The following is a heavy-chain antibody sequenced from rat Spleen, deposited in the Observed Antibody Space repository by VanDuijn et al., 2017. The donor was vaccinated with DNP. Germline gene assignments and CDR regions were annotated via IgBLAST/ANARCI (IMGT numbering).Heavy chain of an antibody. V-gene: IGHV5-25*01. CDR1: GFTFSNYY. J-gene: IGHJ2*01. CDR2: IRTSGGST. Sequence: EVQLVESGGGLVQPGRSMKLSCAASGFTFSNYYMAWVRQAPTKGLEWVATIRTSGGSTYYRDSVKGRFTISRDNAKSTLYLQMDSLRSEDTATYYCARRSDNNYYFDYWGQGVMVTVSS. D-gene: IGHD1-10*01. CDR3: ARRSDNNYYFDY.